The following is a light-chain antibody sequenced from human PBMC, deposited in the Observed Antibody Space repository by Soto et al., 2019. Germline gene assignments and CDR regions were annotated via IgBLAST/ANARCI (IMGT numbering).Light chain of an antibody. V-gene: IGKV3-11*01. CDR2: DAS. Sequence: EIVLTRSPATLSLSPGERATLSCRASQSVSSYLAWYQQKPGQAPRLLIYDASNRATGIPARFSGSGSGTDFTLTISSLEPEDFAVYYCQQRSNGLTFGGGTKVEIK. CDR1: QSVSSY. J-gene: IGKJ4*01. CDR3: QQRSNGLT.